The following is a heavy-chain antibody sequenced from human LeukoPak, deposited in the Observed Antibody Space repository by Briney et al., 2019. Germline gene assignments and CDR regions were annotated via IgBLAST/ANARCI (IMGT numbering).Heavy chain of an antibody. V-gene: IGHV3-64*01. CDR1: GFTFSSYA. D-gene: IGHD1-26*01. CDR2: ISSNGGST. Sequence: PGGSLRLSCAASGFTFSSYAMHWVRQAPGKGLEHVSAISSNGGSTYYANSVKGRFTISRDNSKNTLYLQMGSLRAEDMAVYYCAREYEGALGWFDPWGQGTLVTVSS. CDR3: AREYEGALGWFDP. J-gene: IGHJ5*02.